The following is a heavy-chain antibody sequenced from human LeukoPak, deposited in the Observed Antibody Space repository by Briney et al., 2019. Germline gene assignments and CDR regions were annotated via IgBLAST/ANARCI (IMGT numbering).Heavy chain of an antibody. Sequence: SETLSLTCAVYSGSVSGYFWSWLRQPPGKGLEWIGEINHSGSTNYNPSLKSRVTISVDTSKNQFSLELSSVTAADRAVYYCANRNYYGSDGLLGFDPWGQGTLVTVSS. CDR3: ANRNYYGSDGLLGFDP. V-gene: IGHV4-34*01. CDR1: SGSVSGYF. J-gene: IGHJ5*02. CDR2: INHSGST. D-gene: IGHD3-10*01.